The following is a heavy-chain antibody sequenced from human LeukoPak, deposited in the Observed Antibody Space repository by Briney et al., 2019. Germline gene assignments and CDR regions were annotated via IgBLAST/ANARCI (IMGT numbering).Heavy chain of an antibody. CDR3: ARERYYDGSGYPSYFDY. J-gene: IGHJ4*02. Sequence: ASVKVSSKASGYTFTSYGISWVRQAPGQGLEWMGWISAYNGNRNYAQKFQGRVTMTTDTSTSTAYMELRSLRSDDTAVYYCARERYYDGSGYPSYFDYWGQGTLVTVSS. CDR2: ISAYNGNR. CDR1: GYTFTSYG. V-gene: IGHV1-18*01. D-gene: IGHD3-22*01.